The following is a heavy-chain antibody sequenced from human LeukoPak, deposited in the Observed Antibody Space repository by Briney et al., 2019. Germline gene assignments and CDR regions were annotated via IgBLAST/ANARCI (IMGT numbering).Heavy chain of an antibody. CDR2: INHSGST. D-gene: IGHD2-15*01. Sequence: PSETLSLTCAVYGRSFSGYYWSWIRQPPGKGLEWIGEINHSGSTNYNPSLKSRVTISVDTSKNQFSLKLSSVTAADTAVYYCARECSGGSCLDYWGQGTLVTVSS. CDR3: ARECSGGSCLDY. CDR1: GRSFSGYY. V-gene: IGHV4-34*01. J-gene: IGHJ4*02.